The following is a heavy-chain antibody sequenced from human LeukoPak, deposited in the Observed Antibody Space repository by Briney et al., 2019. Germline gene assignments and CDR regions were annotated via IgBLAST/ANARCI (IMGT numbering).Heavy chain of an antibody. CDR3: ARVMTRGPHNWFDP. CDR1: GYTFTSYG. Sequence: ASVTVSCKASGYTFTSYGIIWVRQAPGQGLEWMGWIGAYNGNTNYAQSLQGRVTMTTDTSTSTVCMELRSLRSDDTAVYYCARVMTRGPHNWFDPWGQGTLVTVSS. V-gene: IGHV1-18*01. D-gene: IGHD3-10*01. CDR2: IGAYNGNT. J-gene: IGHJ5*02.